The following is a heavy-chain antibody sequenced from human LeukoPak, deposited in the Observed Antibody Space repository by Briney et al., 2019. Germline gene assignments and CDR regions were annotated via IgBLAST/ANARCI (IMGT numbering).Heavy chain of an antibody. CDR2: IYTAGFT. D-gene: IGHD2-15*01. CDR1: GFTVSSYY. V-gene: IGHV3-53*01. J-gene: IGHJ6*02. CDR3: ARDYRGYCSGNSYLLYYGMDV. Sequence: LTGGSLRLSCAASGFTVSSYYMSWVRQAPGEGPEWLSVIYTAGFTHYADSVKGRFTISRDNSRNTLYLQMDSLRGEDTAIYYCARDYRGYCSGNSYLLYYGMDVWGQGTSVIVSS.